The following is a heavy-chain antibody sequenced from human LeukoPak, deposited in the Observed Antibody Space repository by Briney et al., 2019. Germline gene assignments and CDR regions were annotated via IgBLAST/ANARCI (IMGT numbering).Heavy chain of an antibody. Sequence: GGSQRLSCAASGFTVSSNYMSWVRQAPGKGLEWVSVIYSGGSTYYADSVKGRFTISRDNSKNTLYLQMNSLRAEDTAVYYCANRQSGSYSFDYWGQGTLVTVSS. CDR3: ANRQSGSYSFDY. D-gene: IGHD1-26*01. CDR2: IYSGGST. CDR1: GFTVSSNY. J-gene: IGHJ4*02. V-gene: IGHV3-66*01.